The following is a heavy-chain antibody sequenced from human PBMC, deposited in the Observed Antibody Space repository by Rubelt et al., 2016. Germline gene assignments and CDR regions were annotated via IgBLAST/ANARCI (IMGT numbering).Heavy chain of an antibody. CDR3: ATALHSGYDSSGYYHGYFDY. CDR2: FEPEDGEP. CDR1: GYTLTELS. D-gene: IGHD3-22*01. V-gene: IGHV1-24*01. Sequence: QVQLVQSGAEVKKPGASVKVSCKVSGYTLTELSMHWVRPAPGKGLEWMGGFEPEDGEPIYAQKFQGGVTRTEATSTDTAYMGLSSLRSEDTAVYYCATALHSGYDSSGYYHGYFDYWGQGTLVTVSS. J-gene: IGHJ4*02.